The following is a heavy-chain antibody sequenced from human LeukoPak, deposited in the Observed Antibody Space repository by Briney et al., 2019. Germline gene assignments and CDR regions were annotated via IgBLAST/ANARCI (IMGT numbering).Heavy chain of an antibody. V-gene: IGHV1-2*02. CDR2: INPNSGGT. J-gene: IGHJ4*02. CDR3: ARDWEWNLDY. D-gene: IGHD1-1*01. CDR1: GYTFTGYY. Sequence: ASVKVSCKASGYTFTGYYMHWVRQAPGQGLEWMGWINPNSGGTNYAQKFHGRVTMTRDTSISTAYMELSSLTSDDTAVYYCARDWEWNLDYWGQGTLVTVSS.